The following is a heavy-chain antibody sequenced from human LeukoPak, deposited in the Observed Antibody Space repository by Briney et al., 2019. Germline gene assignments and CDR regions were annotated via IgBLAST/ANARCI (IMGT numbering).Heavy chain of an antibody. J-gene: IGHJ4*02. CDR3: AKDPRVATIEIFDY. CDR1: GFTFSSYA. V-gene: IGHV3-23*01. D-gene: IGHD5-12*01. Sequence: GGSLRLSCAASGFTFSSYAMSWVRQAPGKGLEWVSSMSGGGGVTYYADSAKGRFTISRDNSKNTLYLQMNSLRAEDTAVYYCAKDPRVATIEIFDYWGQGALVTVSS. CDR2: MSGGGGVT.